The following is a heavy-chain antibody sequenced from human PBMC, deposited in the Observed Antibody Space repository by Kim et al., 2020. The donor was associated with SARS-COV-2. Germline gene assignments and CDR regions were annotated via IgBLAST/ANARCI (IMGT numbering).Heavy chain of an antibody. CDR3: AKSDPVYCSSTSCHAEY. J-gene: IGHJ1*01. V-gene: IGHV3-30*18. Sequence: GGSLRLSCAASGFTFSSYGMHWVRQAPGKGLEWVAVISYDGSNKYYADSVKGRFTISRDNSKNTLYLQMNSLRAEDTAVYYCAKSDPVYCSSTSCHAEY. CDR1: GFTFSSYG. D-gene: IGHD2-2*01. CDR2: ISYDGSNK.